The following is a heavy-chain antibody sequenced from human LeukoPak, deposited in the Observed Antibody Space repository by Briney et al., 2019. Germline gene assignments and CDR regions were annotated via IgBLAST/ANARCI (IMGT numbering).Heavy chain of an antibody. Sequence: GGSLRLSCAAYGFTFSSYSMNWVRQAPGKGLEWVSSISSSSSYIYYAVSVKGRFTISRDNAKNSLYLQMNSLRAEDTVVYYCASLDYGGNSGWFDPWGQGTLVTVSS. CDR2: ISSSSSYI. D-gene: IGHD4-23*01. CDR1: GFTFSSYS. CDR3: ASLDYGGNSGWFDP. V-gene: IGHV3-21*01. J-gene: IGHJ5*02.